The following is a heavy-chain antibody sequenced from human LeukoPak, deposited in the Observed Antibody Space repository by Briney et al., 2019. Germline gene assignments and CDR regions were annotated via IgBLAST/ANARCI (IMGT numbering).Heavy chain of an antibody. CDR3: ARPPAFKDRYSSSWYRKNWYFDL. D-gene: IGHD6-13*01. V-gene: IGHV4-34*01. CDR1: GGSFSGYY. Sequence: SETLSLTCAVYGGSFSGYYWSWIRQPPGKGLEWIGEINHSGSTNYNPSLKSRVTISVDTSKNQFSLKLSSVTAADTAVYYCARPPAFKDRYSSSWYRKNWYFDLWGRGTLVTVSS. J-gene: IGHJ2*01. CDR2: INHSGST.